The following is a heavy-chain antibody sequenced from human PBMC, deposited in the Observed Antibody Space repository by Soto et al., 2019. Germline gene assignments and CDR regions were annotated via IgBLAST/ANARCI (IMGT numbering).Heavy chain of an antibody. CDR2: IYSGGGT. CDR3: ATHSGSYPPLYYYYGMDV. V-gene: IGHV3-53*04. D-gene: IGHD1-26*01. J-gene: IGHJ6*02. Sequence: VQLVESGGGLVQPGGSLRLSCAASGFTVSTPYMNWVRQAPGKGLEWVSVIYSGGGTYYADSVKGRFTNSRHNSNNTLSLQMNSLRPEDTAIYYCATHSGSYPPLYYYYGMDVWGQGTTVTVSS. CDR1: GFTVSTPY.